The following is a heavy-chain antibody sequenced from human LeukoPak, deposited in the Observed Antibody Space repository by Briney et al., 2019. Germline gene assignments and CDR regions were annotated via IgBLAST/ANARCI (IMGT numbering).Heavy chain of an antibody. D-gene: IGHD3-10*01. Sequence: GGSLRLSCAASGFTFSSYAMSWVRQAPGKGLEWVSAISGSGGSTYYADSVKGRFTISRDNSKNTLYLQMNSLRAEDTAVYYCAKDRVRGVINNWFDPWGQGTLVTVSS. V-gene: IGHV3-23*01. CDR3: AKDRVRGVINNWFDP. CDR1: GFTFSSYA. CDR2: ISGSGGST. J-gene: IGHJ5*02.